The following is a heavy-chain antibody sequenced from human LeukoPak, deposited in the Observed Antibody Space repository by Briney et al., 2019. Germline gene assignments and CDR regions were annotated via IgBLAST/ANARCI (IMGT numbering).Heavy chain of an antibody. D-gene: IGHD3-10*01. CDR3: ARGGPSYGSGSDAFDI. V-gene: IGHV1-18*01. J-gene: IGHJ3*02. Sequence: ASVKVSSKASGYTFTSYGIGWVRQAPGHGLEWMGWISAYNGNTNYAQKLQGRVTMTTDTSTSTAYMELRSLRSDDTAVYYCARGGPSYGSGSDAFDIWGQGTMVTVSS. CDR2: ISAYNGNT. CDR1: GYTFTSYG.